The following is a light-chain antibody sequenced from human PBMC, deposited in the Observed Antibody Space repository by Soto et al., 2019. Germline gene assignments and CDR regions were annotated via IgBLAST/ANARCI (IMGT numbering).Light chain of an antibody. Sequence: EIVLTQSPATLSLSPGERATLSCRASQSVSTYLGWYQQKPGQAPRLLIYNASNRATGIPARFSGSGSGTDFTLTISSLEPEDFAVYYCQQRYFWYTFGQGTKLEIK. CDR3: QQRYFWYT. CDR1: QSVSTY. V-gene: IGKV3-11*01. CDR2: NAS. J-gene: IGKJ2*01.